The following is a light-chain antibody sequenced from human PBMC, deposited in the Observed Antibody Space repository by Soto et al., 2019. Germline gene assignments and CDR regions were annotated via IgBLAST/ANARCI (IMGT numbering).Light chain of an antibody. CDR2: AAS. CDR3: QQYNHWPRT. CDR1: QTVLTN. J-gene: IGKJ1*01. Sequence: LRVKQSASALSVSQGERAALSCRASQTVLTNLAWYQQKPGQAPRLLIYAASATAPGIPGRFSGSGSGTEFTLTISSLQSEDFAVYYCQQYNHWPRTFGQGTKVDIK. V-gene: IGKV3-15*01.